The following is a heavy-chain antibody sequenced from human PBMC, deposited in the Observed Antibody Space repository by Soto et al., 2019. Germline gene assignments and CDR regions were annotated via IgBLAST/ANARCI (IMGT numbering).Heavy chain of an antibody. CDR2: MSYDGTKK. J-gene: IGHJ4*02. CDR1: GFTFSTYA. D-gene: IGHD6-13*01. V-gene: IGHV3-30-3*01. Sequence: ESGGGVVQPGRSLRLSCAASGFTFSTYAMHWVRQAPGKGLEWVAVMSYDGTKKYYADSVKGRFTISRDNSKNTLYLQMNSLRGDDTAVYFCATGQPSSWYYFGYWGQGTLVTVSS. CDR3: ATGQPSSWYYFGY.